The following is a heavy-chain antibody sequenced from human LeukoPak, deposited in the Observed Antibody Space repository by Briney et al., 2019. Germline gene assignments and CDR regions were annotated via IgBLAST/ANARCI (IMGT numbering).Heavy chain of an antibody. CDR2: IYHSGTT. D-gene: IGHD2-2*01. CDR3: ASLRSRDCSSTSCYFTNPRRRSGFGY. Sequence: SETLSLTCSVSGGAISSRSYYWGWIRQPPGKGLEWIGSIYHSGTTYYNPSLKSRVTISVDTSKNQFSLKLSSVTAADTAVYYCASLRSRDCSSTSCYFTNPRRRSGFGYWGQGTLVTVSS. CDR1: GGAISSRSYY. J-gene: IGHJ4*02. V-gene: IGHV4-39*07.